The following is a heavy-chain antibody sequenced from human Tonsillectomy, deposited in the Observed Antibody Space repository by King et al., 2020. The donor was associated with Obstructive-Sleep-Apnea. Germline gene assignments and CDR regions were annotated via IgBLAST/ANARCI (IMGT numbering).Heavy chain of an antibody. CDR2: IRSSGSTI. D-gene: IGHD6-13*01. V-gene: IGHV3-11*01. Sequence: QLVESGGGLVKPGGSLRLSCAASGCTFSDYYMSLIRQAPGKGLEWVSYIRSSGSTIYYASSVNGRFTISRDNAKNSLYRQMNSLRAEDTAVYYCARGGPSSSWYYFDYWGQGTLVTVSS. J-gene: IGHJ4*02. CDR1: GCTFSDYY. CDR3: ARGGPSSSWYYFDY.